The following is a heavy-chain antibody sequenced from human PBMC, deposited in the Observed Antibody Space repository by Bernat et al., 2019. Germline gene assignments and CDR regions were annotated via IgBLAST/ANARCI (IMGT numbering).Heavy chain of an antibody. CDR2: IYYSGST. D-gene: IGHD3-22*01. J-gene: IGHJ6*02. V-gene: IGHV4-39*01. CDR3: ARQSKIVVVTYYYYGMDV. CDR1: GGSISSSSYY. Sequence: QLQLQESGPGLVKPSETLSLTCTVSGGSISSSSYYWGWIRQPPGKGLEWIGSIYYSGSTYYNPSLKSRVTISVDTSKNQISLKLSSVTAADTAVYYCARQSKIVVVTYYYYGMDVWGQGTTVTVSS.